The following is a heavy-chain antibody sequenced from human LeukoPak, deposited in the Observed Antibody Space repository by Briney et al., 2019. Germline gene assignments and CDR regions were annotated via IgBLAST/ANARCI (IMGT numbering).Heavy chain of an antibody. CDR2: IYTSGST. V-gene: IGHV4-61*02. J-gene: IGHJ5*02. CDR3: ARFITMLRGVIITNFLDP. Sequence: SETLSLTCTVSGGSISSGSYYWSWIRQPAGKGLEWIGRIYTSGSTNYNPSLKSRVTISVDTSKNQFSLKLSSVTAADTAVYYCARFITMLRGVIITNFLDPWGQGTLVTVSS. CDR1: GGSISSGSYY. D-gene: IGHD3-10*01.